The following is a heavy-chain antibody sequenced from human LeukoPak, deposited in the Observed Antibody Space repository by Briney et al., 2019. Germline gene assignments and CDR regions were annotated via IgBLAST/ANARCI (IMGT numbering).Heavy chain of an antibody. CDR2: IYYSGST. V-gene: IGHV4-59*01. CDR3: ARQRGPYDFWSGYPYYMDV. CDR1: GGSISSYY. D-gene: IGHD3-3*01. Sequence: SETLSLTCTVSGGSISSYYWSWIRQPPGKGLEWIGYIYYSGSTNYNPSLKSRVTISVDTSKNQFSLKLSSVTASDTAVYYCARQRGPYDFWSGYPYYMDVWGKGTTVTVSS. J-gene: IGHJ6*03.